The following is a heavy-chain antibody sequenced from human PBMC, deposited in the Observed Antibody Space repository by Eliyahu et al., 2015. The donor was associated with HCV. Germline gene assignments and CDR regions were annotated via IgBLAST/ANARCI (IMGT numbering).Heavy chain of an antibody. Sequence: LVQSGAEVKKPGXSLXXSCSGYGYSFSSYWIDWVRRMPGKGLXWMGIIHPLDSDTRYSPSFRGHVTMSVDKSLSTAYLQWSSLKASDTAIYYCARHGLEGGYYYGMDVWGQGTTVTVSS. J-gene: IGHJ6*02. V-gene: IGHV5-51*01. CDR1: GYSFSSYW. CDR3: ARHGLEGGYYYGMDV. CDR2: IHPLDSDT. D-gene: IGHD3-16*01.